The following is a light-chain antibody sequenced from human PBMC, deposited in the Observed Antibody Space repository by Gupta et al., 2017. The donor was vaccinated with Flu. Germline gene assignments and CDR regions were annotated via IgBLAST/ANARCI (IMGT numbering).Light chain of an antibody. V-gene: IGKV1-39*01. Sequence: SSLSASVGDKVTITCRASETIKTYLNWYKQKPRRAPKLLIYGASTWQSGVTSRFSGSGFGKDFPLTISSRQPEDFASYYCHKSDGYPPDTFGQGTIMEIK. J-gene: IGKJ2*01. CDR1: ETIKTY. CDR3: HKSDGYPPDT. CDR2: GAS.